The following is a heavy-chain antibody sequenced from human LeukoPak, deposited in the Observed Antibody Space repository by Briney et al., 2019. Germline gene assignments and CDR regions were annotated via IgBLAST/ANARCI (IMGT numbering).Heavy chain of an antibody. D-gene: IGHD3-10*01. V-gene: IGHV1-69*04. Sequence: SVKVSCKASGGTFSSYAISWVRQAPGQGLEWMGRIIPILGIANYAQKFQGRVTITADKSTSTAYMELSSLRSDDTAVYYCARDQTLWFGELPDYWGQGTLVTVSS. CDR1: GGTFSSYA. CDR3: ARDQTLWFGELPDY. CDR2: IIPILGIA. J-gene: IGHJ4*02.